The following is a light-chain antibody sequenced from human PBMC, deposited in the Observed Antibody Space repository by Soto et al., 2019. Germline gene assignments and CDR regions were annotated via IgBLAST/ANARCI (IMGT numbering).Light chain of an antibody. V-gene: IGLV2-11*01. CDR3: CSYAGRNDVV. CDR1: SSDIGGYNF. Sequence: QSVLTQPRSVSGSPGQSVTISCTGTSSDIGGYNFVSWYQQHPGKAPKLMMHDVSKRPSGIPDRFSGSKSGSTASLTISGLQAEDEADYYCCSYAGRNDVVFGGGTKLTVL. J-gene: IGLJ2*01. CDR2: DVS.